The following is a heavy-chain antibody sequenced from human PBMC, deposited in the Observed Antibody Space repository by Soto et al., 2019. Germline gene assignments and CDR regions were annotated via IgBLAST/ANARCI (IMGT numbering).Heavy chain of an antibody. CDR1: GYTFTSYG. CDR2: ISAYNGNT. J-gene: IGHJ6*02. V-gene: IGHV1-18*01. D-gene: IGHD2-15*01. Sequence: QVQLVQSGAEVKKPGASVKVSCKASGYTFTSYGISWVRQAPGQGLEWMGWISAYNGNTNYAQKLQGRVTMTTDTSTSTADMELRSLRSDDTAVYYCARDFFSGVVVVAATLDYYYGMDVWGQGTTVTVSS. CDR3: ARDFFSGVVVVAATLDYYYGMDV.